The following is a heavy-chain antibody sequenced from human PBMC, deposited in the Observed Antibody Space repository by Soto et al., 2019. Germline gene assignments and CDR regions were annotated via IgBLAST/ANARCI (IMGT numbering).Heavy chain of an antibody. D-gene: IGHD3-10*01. CDR1: GFTFSGDA. CDR3: AKDFHYRTFLQFFDY. V-gene: IGHV3-23*01. Sequence: EVQLLESGGALVQPGGSLRLSCAASGFTFSGDAMSWVRQAPGTGLEWVSGISNSADNTYYADSLKGRFTSSRDNSKNRLYLQMNSLRAEDTAVYYCAKDFHYRTFLQFFDYWGQGSLVTFSS. CDR2: ISNSADNT. J-gene: IGHJ4*02.